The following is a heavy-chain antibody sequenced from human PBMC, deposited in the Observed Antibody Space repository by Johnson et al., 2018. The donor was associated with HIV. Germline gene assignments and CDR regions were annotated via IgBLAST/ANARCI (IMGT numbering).Heavy chain of an antibody. V-gene: IGHV3-23*04. Sequence: EVQLVESGGGLVQPGGSLRLSCAATGFTFNFYAMSWVRQAPGKGLKWVSAISGSGGSTYYADSVKGRFTISRDNSKNTLYLQMNSLRAEDTAVYYCARERWLQWDGAFDIWGQGTMVIVSS. J-gene: IGHJ3*02. CDR2: ISGSGGST. D-gene: IGHD5-24*01. CDR3: ARERWLQWDGAFDI. CDR1: GFTFNFYA.